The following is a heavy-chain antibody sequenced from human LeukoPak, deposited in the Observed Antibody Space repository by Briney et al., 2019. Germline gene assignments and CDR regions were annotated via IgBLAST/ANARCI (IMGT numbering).Heavy chain of an antibody. V-gene: IGHV1-46*01. CDR1: GYTFTSSY. J-gene: IGHJ5*02. D-gene: IGHD3-16*02. CDR3: ARDNSVGDIAWWFDP. Sequence: GASVKVSCKASGYTFTSSYIHWVRHAPGQGLEWMGIINPSGGSTNYAQKFQGRVTITRNTSISTAYMELSSLRSEDTAVYYCARDNSVGDIAWWFDPWGQGTLVTVSS. CDR2: INPSGGST.